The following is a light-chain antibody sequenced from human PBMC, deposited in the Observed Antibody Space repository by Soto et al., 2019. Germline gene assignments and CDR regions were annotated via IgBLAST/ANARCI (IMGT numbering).Light chain of an antibody. Sequence: EIVMTQSPATLSVSPGGRATVSYRASQGVSSNLAWYQQKPGQAPRLLIYGASTRATGIPARFSGSESGTEFTLTINSLQSEDFAVYYCQQYNKWPLTFGGGTKVEIK. CDR3: QQYNKWPLT. V-gene: IGKV3-15*01. CDR1: QGVSSN. CDR2: GAS. J-gene: IGKJ4*01.